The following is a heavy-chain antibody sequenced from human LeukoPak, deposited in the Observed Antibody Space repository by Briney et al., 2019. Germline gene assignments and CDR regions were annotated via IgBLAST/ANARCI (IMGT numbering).Heavy chain of an antibody. V-gene: IGHV4-59*08. Sequence: SKTLSLTCTVSGGSISSYYWSWIRQPPGKGLEWIGYIYYSGSTNYNPSLKSRVTISVDTSKNQFSLKLSSVTAADTAVYYCARHDGAVDYWGQGTLVTVSS. CDR3: ARHDGAVDY. CDR1: GGSISSYY. J-gene: IGHJ4*02. D-gene: IGHD4-17*01. CDR2: IYYSGST.